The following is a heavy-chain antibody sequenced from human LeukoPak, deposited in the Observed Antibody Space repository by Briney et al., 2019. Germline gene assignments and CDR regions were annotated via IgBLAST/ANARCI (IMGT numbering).Heavy chain of an antibody. Sequence: GGSLRLSCAASGFTFSSYEMNWVRQAPGKGREWVSYISSSGSTIYYADSVKGRFTISRDNAKNSLYLQMNSLRAEDTAVYYCAREVGGAYCGGDCYSGVYWGQGTLVTVSS. CDR1: GFTFSSYE. CDR3: AREVGGAYCGGDCYSGVY. CDR2: ISSSGSTI. J-gene: IGHJ4*02. D-gene: IGHD2-21*02. V-gene: IGHV3-48*03.